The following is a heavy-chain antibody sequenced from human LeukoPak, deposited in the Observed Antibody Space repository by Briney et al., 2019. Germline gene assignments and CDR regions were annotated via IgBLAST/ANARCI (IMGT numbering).Heavy chain of an antibody. CDR1: GYTLTELS. CDR2: FDPEDGET. J-gene: IGHJ5*02. CDR3: ATLMVRGVIRLNWFDP. V-gene: IGHV1-24*01. D-gene: IGHD3-10*01. Sequence: ASVKVSCKVSGYTLTELSMHWVRQAPGKGLEWMGGFDPEDGETIYAQKFPGRVTMTEDTSTDTAYMELSSLRSEDTAVYYCATLMVRGVIRLNWFDPWGQGTLVTVSS.